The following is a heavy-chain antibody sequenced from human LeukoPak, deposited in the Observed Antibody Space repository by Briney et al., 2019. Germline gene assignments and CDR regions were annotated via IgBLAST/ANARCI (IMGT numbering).Heavy chain of an antibody. J-gene: IGHJ6*03. CDR2: FYYSGST. Sequence: SETLSLTCTVSGGSISSSSYYWGWIRQPPGKGLEWIGSFYYSGSTYYNPPLKSRVTISVDTSKNQFSLKLSSVTAADTAVYYCATLSGGYYYYYYMDVWGKGTTVTVSS. CDR3: ATLSGGYYYYYYMDV. CDR1: GGSISSSSYY. V-gene: IGHV4-39*07. D-gene: IGHD3-16*01.